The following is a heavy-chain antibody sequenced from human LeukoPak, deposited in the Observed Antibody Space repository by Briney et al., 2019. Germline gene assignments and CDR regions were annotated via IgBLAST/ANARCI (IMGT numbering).Heavy chain of an antibody. CDR3: ARDGGSGQPFDY. V-gene: IGHV3-21*01. J-gene: IGHJ4*02. CDR1: GFTFSSYS. CDR2: IISSSSYI. D-gene: IGHD6-19*01. Sequence: GGSLRLSCAASGFTFSSYSMNWVRQAPGKGLEWVSSIISSSSYIYYADSVKGRFTISRDNAKNSLYLQMNSLRAEDTAVYYCARDGGSGQPFDYWGQGTLVTVSS.